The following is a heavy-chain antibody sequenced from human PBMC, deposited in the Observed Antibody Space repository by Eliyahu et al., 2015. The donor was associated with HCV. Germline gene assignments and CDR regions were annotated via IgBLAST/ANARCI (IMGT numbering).Heavy chain of an antibody. CDR3: ARGGGTGHLDV. CDR2: IYXSGGT. Sequence: QVQLQESGPGLVKPSGTXSLTCAVSGGSISSXXWWSWXXXAPGXGRXWIGEIYXSGGTNFNPSLKSRVTISVDKSKNQFSLKLSSVTAADTAVYYCARGGGTGHLDVWGQGTTVTVSS. CDR1: GGSISSXXW. D-gene: IGHD3-10*01. V-gene: IGHV4-4*02. J-gene: IGHJ6*02.